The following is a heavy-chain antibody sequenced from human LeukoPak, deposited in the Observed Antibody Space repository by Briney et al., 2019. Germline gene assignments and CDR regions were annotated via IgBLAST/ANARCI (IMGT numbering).Heavy chain of an antibody. CDR1: GGSISSSSYY. V-gene: IGHV4-39*07. D-gene: IGHD1-26*01. J-gene: IGHJ5*02. CDR3: ARGRAVAYSGSYLFPFDP. CDR2: IYYSGST. Sequence: SETLSLTCTVSGGSISSSSYYWGWIRQPPGKGLEGIGRIYYSGSTYYNPSLKSRVTISVDTSKNQFSLKLSSVTAADTAVYYCARGRAVAYSGSYLFPFDPWGQGTLVTVSS.